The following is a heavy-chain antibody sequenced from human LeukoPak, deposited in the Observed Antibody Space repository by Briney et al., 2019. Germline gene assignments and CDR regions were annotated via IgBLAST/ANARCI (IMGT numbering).Heavy chain of an antibody. D-gene: IGHD5-24*01. Sequence: SGGSLRLSCAASGFTVTTNRMTWVRQAPGKGLEWVSVIYSGGTAYYADSVKGRFTVSRDNSKNTLYLQMNSLRAEDTAMYYCARGLVEMATLYFDYWGQGTLVTVSS. V-gene: IGHV3-53*01. CDR3: ARGLVEMATLYFDY. CDR1: GFTVTTNR. J-gene: IGHJ4*02. CDR2: IYSGGTA.